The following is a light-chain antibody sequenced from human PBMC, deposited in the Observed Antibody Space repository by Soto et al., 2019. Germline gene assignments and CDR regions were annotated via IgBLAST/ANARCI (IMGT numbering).Light chain of an antibody. CDR2: DVT. Sequence: QSVLTQPPSASGSPGQSVTISCTGTSGDVGGYDYVSWYQQHPGKAPKLMIYDVTTRPSGARDRFSGSKSGNTASLTVSGLHAEDEPDEYCSSFGVSNNVFGTGTKLTVL. J-gene: IGLJ1*01. CDR1: SGDVGGYDY. CDR3: SSFGVSNNV. V-gene: IGLV2-8*01.